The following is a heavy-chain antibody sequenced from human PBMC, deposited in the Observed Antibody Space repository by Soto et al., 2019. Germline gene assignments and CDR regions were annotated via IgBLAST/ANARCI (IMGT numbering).Heavy chain of an antibody. CDR1: GGSISSYY. CDR3: ARHSNSETYLNWFDP. D-gene: IGHD1-26*01. CDR2: IYHSGST. Sequence: QVQLQESGPGLVKPSETLSLTCTVSGGSISSYYWNWIRQPPGKGLEWIGYIYHSGSTNYNPSLKSRVTISVDTSKNQFSLKLGSVTAADTAVYYCARHSNSETYLNWFDPWGQGTLVTVSS. V-gene: IGHV4-59*01. J-gene: IGHJ5*02.